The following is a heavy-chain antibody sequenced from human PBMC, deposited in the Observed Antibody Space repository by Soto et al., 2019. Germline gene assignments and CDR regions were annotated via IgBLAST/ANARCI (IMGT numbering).Heavy chain of an antibody. CDR2: IIPILGIA. J-gene: IGHJ5*02. V-gene: IGHV1-69*04. Sequence: SVKVSCKASGYTFTSYGISWVRQAPGQGLEWMGRIIPILGIANYAQKFQGRVTITADKSTSTAYMELSSLRSEDTAVYYCARDFGIPRSPWGQGTLVTVSS. CDR3: ARDFGIPRSP. CDR1: GYTFTSYG. D-gene: IGHD3-10*01.